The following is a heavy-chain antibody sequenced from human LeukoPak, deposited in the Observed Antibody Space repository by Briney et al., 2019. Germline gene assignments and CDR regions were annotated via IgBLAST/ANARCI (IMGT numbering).Heavy chain of an antibody. CDR1: GYSISSGYY. Sequence: SETLSLTCTVSGYSISSGYYWSWIRQPAGKGLEWIGRIYTSGSTNYNPSLKSRVTISVDTSKNQFSLKLSSVTAADTAVYYCARSIRGSEDYWGQGTLVTVSS. V-gene: IGHV4-61*02. CDR2: IYTSGST. J-gene: IGHJ4*02. D-gene: IGHD1-14*01. CDR3: ARSIRGSEDY.